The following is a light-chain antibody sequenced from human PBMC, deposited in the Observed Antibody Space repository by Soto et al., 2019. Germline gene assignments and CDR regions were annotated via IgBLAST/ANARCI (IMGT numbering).Light chain of an antibody. J-gene: IGKJ4*01. CDR1: QSVSSN. V-gene: IGKV3D-15*01. CDR2: DVS. CDR3: QQYHDWPLT. Sequence: EIVLTQSPGTLSLSPGERATLSCRASQSVSSNFAWYQQRPAQAPRLLIYDVSTRATGVPTRFSGSGSGTEFTLTISSLQSEDFAVYYCQQYHDWPLTFGGGTKVDIK.